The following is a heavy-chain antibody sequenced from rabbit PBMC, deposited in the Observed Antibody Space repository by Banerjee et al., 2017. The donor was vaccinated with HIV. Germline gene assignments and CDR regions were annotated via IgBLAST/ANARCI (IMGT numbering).Heavy chain of an antibody. CDR3: ARDSAGVIGWNFGL. J-gene: IGHJ4*01. CDR2: INTSNGNT. V-gene: IGHV1S45*01. CDR1: GFSFSNKYV. Sequence: QEQLEESGGGLVQPEGSLTLTCTASGFSFSNKYVMCWVRQAPGKGLEWIACINTSNGNTVYATWAKGRFTISKTSWTTVTLQMTSLTAADTATYFCARDSAGVIGWNFGLWGQGTLVTVS. D-gene: IGHD1-1*01.